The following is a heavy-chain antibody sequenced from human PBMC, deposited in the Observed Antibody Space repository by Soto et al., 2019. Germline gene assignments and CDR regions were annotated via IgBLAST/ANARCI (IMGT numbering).Heavy chain of an antibody. CDR3: ARTYSSSWYENDY. V-gene: IGHV3-7*03. Sequence: PGGSLRLSCRASGFTFSSYWMSWVRQAPGKGLEWVANIKQDGSEKYYVDSVKGRFTISRDNARNSLFLQMNSLRAEDTAVYYCARTYSSSWYENDYWGQGTLVTVSS. CDR2: IKQDGSEK. J-gene: IGHJ4*02. D-gene: IGHD6-13*01. CDR1: GFTFSSYW.